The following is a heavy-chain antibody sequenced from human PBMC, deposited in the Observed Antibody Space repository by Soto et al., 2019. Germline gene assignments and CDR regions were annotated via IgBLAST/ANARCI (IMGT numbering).Heavy chain of an antibody. Sequence: GASVKVSCKASGYTFTSYGISWVRQAPGQGLEWMGWISAYNGNTNYAQKLQGRVTMTTDTSTSTAYMELRSLRSDDTAVYYCARGDVWTIFGVVNYMDVWGKGTTVPVS. D-gene: IGHD3-3*01. CDR2: ISAYNGNT. V-gene: IGHV1-18*01. J-gene: IGHJ6*03. CDR1: GYTFTSYG. CDR3: ARGDVWTIFGVVNYMDV.